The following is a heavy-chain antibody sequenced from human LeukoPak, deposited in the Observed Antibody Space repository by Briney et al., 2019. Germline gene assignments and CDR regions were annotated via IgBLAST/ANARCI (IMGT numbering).Heavy chain of an antibody. CDR2: ISYSGSA. V-gene: IGHV4-59*01. CDR3: ARLIAVAGTVDWFDP. D-gene: IGHD6-19*01. CDR1: GGSISGSY. J-gene: IGHJ5*02. Sequence: PSETLSLTCTVSGGSISGSYWSWIRQPPGKGLEWIGYISYSGSANYNPSLKNRVTISVGASKKQFSLNLSSVTPADTAVYYCARLIAVAGTVDWFDPWGQGTLVTVSS.